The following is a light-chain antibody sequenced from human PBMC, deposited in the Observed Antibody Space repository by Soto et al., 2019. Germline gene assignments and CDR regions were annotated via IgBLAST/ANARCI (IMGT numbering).Light chain of an antibody. V-gene: IGLV2-14*01. CDR2: DVS. Sequence: QSVLTQPASVSGSPGQSITISCTGTSSDVGGYNYVSWYQQHPGKAPKLMIYDVSNRPSGVSNRFSGSKSCNTASLTISGRQAEDEAAYYCSSYTSSSTLVFGGGTKLTVL. CDR3: SSYTSSSTLV. J-gene: IGLJ2*01. CDR1: SSDVGGYNY.